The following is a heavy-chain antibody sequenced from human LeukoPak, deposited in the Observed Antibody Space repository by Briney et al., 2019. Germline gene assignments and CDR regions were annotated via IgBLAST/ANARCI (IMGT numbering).Heavy chain of an antibody. CDR2: ISSSSSYI. CDR3: AKRITMVRGVIPKTSDTAYYYYMDV. Sequence: GGSLRLSCAASGFTFSSYSMNWVRQAPGKGLEWVSYISSSSSYIYYADSVKGRFTISRDNAKNSLYLQMNSLRAEDTAVYYCAKRITMVRGVIPKTSDTAYYYYMDVWGKGTTVTVSS. J-gene: IGHJ6*03. CDR1: GFTFSSYS. V-gene: IGHV3-21*05. D-gene: IGHD3-10*01.